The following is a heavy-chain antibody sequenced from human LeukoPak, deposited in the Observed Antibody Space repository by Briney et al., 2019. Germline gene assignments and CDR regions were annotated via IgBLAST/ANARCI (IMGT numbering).Heavy chain of an antibody. J-gene: IGHJ4*02. CDR2: INHSGST. CDR1: GGSFSGYY. CDR3: ARRGMYYDFWSGYLYDY. Sequence: PSETLSLTCAVYGGSFSGYYWSWIRQPPGKGLEWIGEINHSGSTNYNPSLKSRVTISVDTSKNQFSLKLSSVTAADTTVYYCARRGMYYDFWSGYLYDYWGQGTLVTVSS. V-gene: IGHV4-34*01. D-gene: IGHD3-3*01.